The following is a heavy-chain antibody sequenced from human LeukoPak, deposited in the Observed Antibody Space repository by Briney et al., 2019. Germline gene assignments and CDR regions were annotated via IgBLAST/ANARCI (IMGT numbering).Heavy chain of an antibody. D-gene: IGHD1-7*01. CDR2: ISGSGGDT. J-gene: IGHJ4*02. CDR3: AKGVILELHVFDY. CDR1: GFTFSSYW. V-gene: IGHV3-23*01. Sequence: SGGSLRLSCAASGFTFSSYWMNWVRQAPGKGLEWVSAISGSGGDTYYADSVKGRFTISRDNSKNTLYLQMNSLRAEDTAVYFCAKGVILELHVFDYWGQGTLVTVSS.